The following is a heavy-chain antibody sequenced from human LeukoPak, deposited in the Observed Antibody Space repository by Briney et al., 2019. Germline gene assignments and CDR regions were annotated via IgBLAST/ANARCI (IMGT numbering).Heavy chain of an antibody. D-gene: IGHD2-15*01. Sequence: SETLSLTCTVSGGSISSSSYYWGWIRQPPGKGLEWIGNIYYNGGSYYNSSLKSRVTISIDTSKNQFSLKLSSVTAADTAVYYCASYCSGGSCHWGFDYWGQGTLVTVSS. CDR3: ASYCSGGSCHWGFDY. CDR1: GGSISSSSYY. J-gene: IGHJ4*02. CDR2: IYYNGGS. V-gene: IGHV4-39*01.